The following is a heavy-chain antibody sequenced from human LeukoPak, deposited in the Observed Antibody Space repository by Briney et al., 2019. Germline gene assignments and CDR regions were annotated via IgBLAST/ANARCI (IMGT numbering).Heavy chain of an antibody. CDR1: GGSISSGSYY. Sequence: PSETLSLTCTVTGGSISSGSYYWSWIRQPAGKGLEWIGRIYTSGSTNYNPSLKSRVTISVDTSKNQFSLKLSSVTAADTAVYYCASEKWDTAMVTGEPKNDYWGQGTLVTVSS. CDR2: IYTSGST. J-gene: IGHJ4*02. V-gene: IGHV4-61*02. D-gene: IGHD5-18*01. CDR3: ASEKWDTAMVTGEPKNDY.